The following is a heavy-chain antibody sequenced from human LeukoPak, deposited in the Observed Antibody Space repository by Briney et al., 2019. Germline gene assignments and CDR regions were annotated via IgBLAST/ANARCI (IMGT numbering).Heavy chain of an antibody. D-gene: IGHD1-26*01. Sequence: GRSLRLSCAASGFTFSSYGMHWVRQAPGKGLEWVAVIWYDGSNKYYADSVKGRFTISRDNSKNTLYLQMNSLRAEDTAVYYCAKDQDLSGSYGVGADYWGQGTLVTVSS. CDR1: GFTFSSYG. J-gene: IGHJ4*02. CDR2: IWYDGSNK. V-gene: IGHV3-33*06. CDR3: AKDQDLSGSYGVGADY.